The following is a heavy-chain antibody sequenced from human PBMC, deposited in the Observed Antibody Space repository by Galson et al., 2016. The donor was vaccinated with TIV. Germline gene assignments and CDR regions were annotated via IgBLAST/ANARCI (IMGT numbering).Heavy chain of an antibody. CDR2: IKEDGSEI. CDR3: SRDLTTGNPGYDY. V-gene: IGHV3-7*01. D-gene: IGHD1-1*01. J-gene: IGHJ4*02. CDR1: GFSFRSYW. Sequence: SLRLSCAASGFSFRSYWMSWVRQAPGKGLQWVANIKEDGSEIYYVDSVKGRFTISRDNAKNSLYLQMSRLRAEDTAMYYCSRDLTTGNPGYDYWGQGTLVTVSS.